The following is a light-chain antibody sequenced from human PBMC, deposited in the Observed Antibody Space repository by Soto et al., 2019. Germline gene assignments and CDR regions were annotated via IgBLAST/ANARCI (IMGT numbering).Light chain of an antibody. CDR1: SSDVGGYNY. CDR2: EVS. J-gene: IGLJ1*01. V-gene: IGLV2-14*01. Sequence: QSALTQPASVSGSPGQSITISCTGTSSDVGGYNYVSWYQQHPGKAPKLMIYEVSNRPSGVSNRFSGSKSGNKASLTISGLQAEDEADYYCSSYTSSSTPRVFGTGTKVTVL. CDR3: SSYTSSSTPRV.